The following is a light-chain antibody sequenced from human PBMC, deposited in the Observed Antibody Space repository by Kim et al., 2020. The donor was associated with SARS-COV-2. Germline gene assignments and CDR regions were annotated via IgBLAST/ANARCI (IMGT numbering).Light chain of an antibody. V-gene: IGKV3-20*01. Sequence: AGERATLSCRASQSVSSSYLAWYQQKPGQAPRLLIFCASSRATGIPGRFSGSGSGTDFTLAISRLEPEDFAVYYCQQYGSSPPITFGQGTRLEIK. CDR2: CAS. CDR3: QQYGSSPPIT. J-gene: IGKJ5*01. CDR1: QSVSSSY.